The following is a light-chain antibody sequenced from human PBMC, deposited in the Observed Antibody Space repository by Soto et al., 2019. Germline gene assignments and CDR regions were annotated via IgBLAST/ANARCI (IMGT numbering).Light chain of an antibody. J-gene: IGKJ4*01. V-gene: IGKV3-20*01. CDR1: QSVRRNY. CDR3: QQYGSSPLT. Sequence: EIVLTQSPDTLSLSPGERATLSCKASQSVRRNYLAWYQQKPGQAPRFLIYAASSRDTGFPDRFSGSGSGTDFTLTISRLEPEDFAVYYCQQYGSSPLTFGGGTKVEIK. CDR2: AAS.